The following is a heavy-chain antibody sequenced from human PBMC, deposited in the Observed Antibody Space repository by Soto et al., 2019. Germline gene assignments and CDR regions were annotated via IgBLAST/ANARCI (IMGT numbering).Heavy chain of an antibody. D-gene: IGHD2-2*01. CDR2: IYYSGST. Sequence: PSETLSLTCTVSGGSISSYYWSWIRQSPGKGLEWIGYIYYSGSTNYNPSLKSRVTLSVDTSKNQFSLKLSSVTAADTAVYYCARQYCSSTSCQPVFDYWGQGTLVTVSS. V-gene: IGHV4-59*08. CDR1: GGSISSYY. J-gene: IGHJ4*02. CDR3: ARQYCSSTSCQPVFDY.